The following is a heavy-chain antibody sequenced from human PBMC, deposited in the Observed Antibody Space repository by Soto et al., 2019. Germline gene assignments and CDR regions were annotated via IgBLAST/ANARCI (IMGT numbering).Heavy chain of an antibody. V-gene: IGHV3-33*01. CDR3: ARTRDAGEMATTHLAHFDY. Sequence: GGSLRLSCAASGFTFSSYGMHWVRQAPGKGLEWVAVIWYDGSNKYYADSVKGRFTISRDNSKNTLYLQMNSLRAEDTAVYYCARTRDAGEMATTHLAHFDYWGQGTLVTVSS. CDR1: GFTFSSYG. D-gene: IGHD5-12*01. J-gene: IGHJ4*02. CDR2: IWYDGSNK.